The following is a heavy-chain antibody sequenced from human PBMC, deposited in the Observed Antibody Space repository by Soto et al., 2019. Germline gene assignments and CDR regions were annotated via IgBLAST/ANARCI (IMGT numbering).Heavy chain of an antibody. J-gene: IGHJ5*02. V-gene: IGHV4-31*03. CDR2: IYYSGST. CDR3: ARSSWDWFDP. CDR1: GGSISSGGYY. D-gene: IGHD6-6*01. Sequence: SETLSLTCTVSGGSISSGGYYWSWIRQHPGKGLEWIGYIYYSGSTYYNPSLKSRVTISVDTSKNQLSLKLSSVTAADTAVYYCARSSWDWFDPWGQGTLVTVSS.